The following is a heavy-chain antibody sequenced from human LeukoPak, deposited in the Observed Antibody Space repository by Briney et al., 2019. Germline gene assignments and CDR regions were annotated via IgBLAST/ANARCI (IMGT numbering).Heavy chain of an antibody. V-gene: IGHV3-23*01. J-gene: IGHJ2*01. Sequence: GGSLRLSCAASGFTFSTYGMSWVRQAPGKGLEWVSGISGSVPSTYYADSVKGRFSISRDNSKNTLYLQMNSLRAEDTAVYFCARITIIRGVIITVMNWYFDLWGRGTLVTVSS. D-gene: IGHD3-10*01. CDR3: ARITIIRGVIITVMNWYFDL. CDR1: GFTFSTYG. CDR2: ISGSVPST.